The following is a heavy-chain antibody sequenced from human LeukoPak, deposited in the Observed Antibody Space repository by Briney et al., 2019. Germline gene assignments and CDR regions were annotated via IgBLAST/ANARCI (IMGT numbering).Heavy chain of an antibody. J-gene: IGHJ6*03. D-gene: IGHD4-11*01. Sequence: GGSLRLSCAASGFTFSSYWMFWVRQLPGKGPVWVSRTNGDDSNIMYADSVKGRFSIFRDNSKNTVYLHMSSLRAEDTGIYYCARGQSYYYMDVWGKGTTVTVSS. V-gene: IGHV3-74*03. CDR3: ARGQSYYYMDV. CDR1: GFTFSSYW. CDR2: TNGDDSNI.